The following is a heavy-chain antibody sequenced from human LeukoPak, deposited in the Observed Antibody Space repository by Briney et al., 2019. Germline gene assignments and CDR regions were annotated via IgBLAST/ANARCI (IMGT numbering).Heavy chain of an antibody. CDR3: ARNSGTYPGYGMDV. CDR2: IRTKALGGTT. D-gene: IGHD1-26*01. V-gene: IGHV3-49*04. CDR1: GFIFRDRA. J-gene: IGHJ6*02. Sequence: PGGSLRLSCTASGFIFRDRAMSWVRQAPGKGLEWVGFIRTKALGGTTEYAASVKDRFTISRDDSGSITYLHMNSLKTEDTAVYYCARNSGTYPGYGMDVWGQGTTVTVSS.